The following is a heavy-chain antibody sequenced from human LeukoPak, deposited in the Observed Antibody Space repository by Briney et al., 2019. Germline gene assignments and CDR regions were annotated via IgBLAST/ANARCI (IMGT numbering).Heavy chain of an antibody. J-gene: IGHJ4*02. V-gene: IGHV3-15*01. CDR3: AKDGTKIGYSSSWWRL. CDR1: GFTVSSNY. D-gene: IGHD6-13*01. CDR2: IKSKSDGGTT. Sequence: GGSLRLSCAASGFTVSSNYMSWVRQAPGKGLEWVGRIKSKSDGGTTDYAAPVKGRFTISRDDSQNTLYLEMNSLKTEDTAVYYCAKDGTKIGYSSSWWRLWGQGTLVTVSS.